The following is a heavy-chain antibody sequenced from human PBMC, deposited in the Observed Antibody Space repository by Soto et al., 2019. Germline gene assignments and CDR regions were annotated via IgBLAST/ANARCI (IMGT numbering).Heavy chain of an antibody. J-gene: IGHJ4*02. CDR2: ISYGGSNQ. Sequence: GGSLRLSCAASGFTFNIYGMHWVRQAPDKGLEWVALISYGGSNQYYADSVKGRFTISRDNSKNTLFLQMNSLRADDTAVYYCAKDQASGQGSFDSWGQGTLVTVSS. V-gene: IGHV3-30*18. CDR1: GFTFNIYG. CDR3: AKDQASGQGSFDS.